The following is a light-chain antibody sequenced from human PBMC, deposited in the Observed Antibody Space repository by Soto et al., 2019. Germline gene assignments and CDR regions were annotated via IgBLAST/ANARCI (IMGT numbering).Light chain of an antibody. J-gene: IGKJ5*01. CDR2: GAS. Sequence: EIVMTQSPATLSVSPGERATLSCRASPSVRSNLAWYQKKPGQDPSILIYGASNRATGIPPRFSGSGSGTDFNLTISSLETEDSAVYECQQRHMWTITFGQGTRLEIK. CDR1: PSVRSN. CDR3: QQRHMWTIT. V-gene: IGKV3D-15*01.